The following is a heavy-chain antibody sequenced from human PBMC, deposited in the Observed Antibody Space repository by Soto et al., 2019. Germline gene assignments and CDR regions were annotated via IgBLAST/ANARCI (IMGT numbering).Heavy chain of an antibody. CDR1: GFTFSSSA. V-gene: IGHV3-73*01. Sequence: GGSLRLSCAASGFTFSSSAMHWVRQASGKGLEWVGRIKTKAGKSASADSASVQGRFTISSADSKQTAYLQINSLKAEDTAVYYCTSRPMWNYRFDPWGQRTLVTVSS. J-gene: IGHJ5*02. CDR2: IKTKAGKSAS. CDR3: TSRPMWNYRFDP. D-gene: IGHD1-7*01.